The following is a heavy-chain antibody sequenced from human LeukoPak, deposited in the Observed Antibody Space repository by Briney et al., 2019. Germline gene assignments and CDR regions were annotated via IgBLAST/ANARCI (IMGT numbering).Heavy chain of an antibody. V-gene: IGHV4-30-4*01. CDR3: ARELTYADY. D-gene: IGHD4/OR15-4a*01. CDR2: LYYRVST. CDR1: GGSISRGDYY. J-gene: IGHJ4*02. Sequence: PSEPLSLTCTVSGGSISRGDYYWSWIRQPPGKGLGWFGYLYYRVSTSYSPSIKSRVTMSVATSKNQFSLKLSSVTAADAAVYYCARELTYADYWGQGTLVTVSS.